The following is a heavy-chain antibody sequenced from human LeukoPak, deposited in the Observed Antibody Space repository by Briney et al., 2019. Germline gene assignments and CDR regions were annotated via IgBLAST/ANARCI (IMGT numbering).Heavy chain of an antibody. CDR3: ARGQLGYCSGGSCRHYYYGMDV. J-gene: IGHJ6*02. CDR1: GFTFTTYW. Sequence: GGSLRLSCAASGFTFTTYWMHWVRQAPGKGLVWVSHINSDGSITSYADSVKGRFTISRDNSKNTLYLQMNSLRAEDTAVYYCARGQLGYCSGGSCRHYYYGMDVWGQGTTVTVSS. CDR2: INSDGSIT. D-gene: IGHD2-15*01. V-gene: IGHV3-74*01.